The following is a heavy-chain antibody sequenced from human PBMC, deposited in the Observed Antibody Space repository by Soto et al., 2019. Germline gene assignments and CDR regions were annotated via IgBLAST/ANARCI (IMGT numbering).Heavy chain of an antibody. CDR1: GFTLRNYA. D-gene: IGHD1-20*01. J-gene: IGHJ4*02. CDR3: AKAKNDYNWDNRPPFDY. Sequence: GGSLRLSCEASGFTLRNYAMTWVRQAPGKGLEWVSLISANDVGTYYAESVKTRFTISTDQSRNTVYLQMDSLRADDTAIYYCAKAKNDYNWDNRPPFDYWGQGTLVTVSA. V-gene: IGHV3-23*01. CDR2: ISANDVGT.